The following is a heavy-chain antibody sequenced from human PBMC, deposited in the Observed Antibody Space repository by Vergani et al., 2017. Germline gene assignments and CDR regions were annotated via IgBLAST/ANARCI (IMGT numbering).Heavy chain of an antibody. V-gene: IGHV3-7*01. CDR1: GFTFSNYW. CDR3: ARLGLTASRREAPVFDY. D-gene: IGHD6-13*01. J-gene: IGHJ4*02. CDR2: IKEDGSET. Sequence: EVQLMESGGGLVQPGGSLRLSCAASGFTFSNYWMSWVRQAPGKGLEWVANIKEDGSETFYVDSVMGRFTISRDNAKTSLYLQMNSLRAEDTAVYFCARLGLTASRREAPVFDYWVQGTLVTVSS.